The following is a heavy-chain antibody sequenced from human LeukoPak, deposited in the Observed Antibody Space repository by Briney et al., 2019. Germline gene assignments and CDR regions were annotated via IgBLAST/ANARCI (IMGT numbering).Heavy chain of an antibody. CDR2: IVVGSGNT. CDR1: GFTFTSSA. CDR3: ATISYSGGRAVGIVSDNYGMDV. J-gene: IGHJ6*02. D-gene: IGHD5-12*01. V-gene: IGHV1-58*02. Sequence: ASVKVSCKASGFTFTSSAMQWVRQARGQRLEWIGWIVVGSGNTNYAQKFQERVTITRDMSTSTAYMELSSLRSEDTAVYYCATISYSGGRAVGIVSDNYGMDVWGQGTTVTVSS.